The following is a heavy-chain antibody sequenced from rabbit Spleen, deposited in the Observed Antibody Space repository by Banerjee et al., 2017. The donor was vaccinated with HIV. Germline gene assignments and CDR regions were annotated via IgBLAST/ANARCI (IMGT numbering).Heavy chain of an antibody. V-gene: IGHV1S45*01. CDR3: ARDSSSSFSSYGMDL. J-gene: IGHJ3*01. CDR1: GFSFSTMHD. CDR2: IAGSSSGFT. Sequence: QQQLEESGGGLVKPGGTLTLTCTASGFSFSTMHDICWVRQAPGKGLEWISCIAGSSSGFTYSATWAKGRFTCSKTSSTTVTLQMTRLTVADTATYFCARDSSSSFSSYGMDLWGQGTLVTVS. D-gene: IGHD1-1*01.